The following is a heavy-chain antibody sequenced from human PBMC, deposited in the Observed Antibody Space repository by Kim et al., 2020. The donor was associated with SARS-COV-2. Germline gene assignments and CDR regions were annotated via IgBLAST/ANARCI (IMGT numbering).Heavy chain of an antibody. V-gene: IGHV3-23*01. D-gene: IGHD3-22*01. CDR2: ISGSGGST. CDR3: ARSPVYDSSGYYSNFDY. J-gene: IGHJ4*02. Sequence: GGSLRLSCAASGFTFSSYAMSWVRQAPGKGLEWVSAISGSGGSTYYADSVKGRFTISRDNSKNTLYLQMNSLRAEDTAVYYCARSPVYDSSGYYSNFDYWGQGTLVTVSS. CDR1: GFTFSSYA.